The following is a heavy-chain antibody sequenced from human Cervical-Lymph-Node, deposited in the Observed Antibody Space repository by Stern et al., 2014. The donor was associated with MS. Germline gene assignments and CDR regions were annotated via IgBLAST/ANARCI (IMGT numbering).Heavy chain of an antibody. Sequence: QVQLVQSGAEVKKPGASVKLSCKASGYTFTKNSLHWVRQAPGQRPEWLGCINGGDGSTKYSQNLQGRVTITRDTSARATHVELSSLRSEDTAIYYCAREGRPSYYDFWTDYSKGDREGGGHYHLDVWGQGTTVTVSS. CDR2: INGGDGST. D-gene: IGHD3-3*01. CDR1: GYTFTKNS. V-gene: IGHV1-3*01. CDR3: AREGRPSYYDFWTDYSKGDREGGGHYHLDV. J-gene: IGHJ6*02.